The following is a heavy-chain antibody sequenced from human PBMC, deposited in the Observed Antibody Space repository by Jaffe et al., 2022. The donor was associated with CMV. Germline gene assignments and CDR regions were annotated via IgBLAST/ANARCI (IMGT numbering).Heavy chain of an antibody. D-gene: IGHD2-15*01. CDR1: GGSISSYY. Sequence: QVQLQESGPGLVKPSETLSLTCTVSGGSISSYYWSWIRQPPGKGLEWIGYIYYSGSTNYNPSLKSRVTISVDTSKNQFSLKLSSVTAADTAVYYCARVALSGGNFPFDYYYYGMDVWGQGTTVTVSS. CDR2: IYYSGST. J-gene: IGHJ6*02. CDR3: ARVALSGGNFPFDYYYYGMDV. V-gene: IGHV4-59*01.